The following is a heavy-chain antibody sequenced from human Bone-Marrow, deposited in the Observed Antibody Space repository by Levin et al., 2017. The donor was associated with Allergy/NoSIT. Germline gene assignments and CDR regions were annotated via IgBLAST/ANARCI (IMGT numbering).Heavy chain of an antibody. Sequence: KISCQASRDSFSRYAVSWVRQAPGQGLEWMGGIIPTSGASTYAQRFQGRVTFTADESTSPLYMDLTSLRPEDTTVFFWANGRVPYYFDHWGQGSLVIVSS. CDR2: IIPTSGAS. CDR3: ANGRVPYYFDH. J-gene: IGHJ4*02. V-gene: IGHV1-69*01. CDR1: RDSFSRYA. D-gene: IGHD2-8*02.